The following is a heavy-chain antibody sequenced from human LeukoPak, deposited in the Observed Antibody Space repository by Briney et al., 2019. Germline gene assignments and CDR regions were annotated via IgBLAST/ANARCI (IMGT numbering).Heavy chain of an antibody. CDR2: INWNGGST. Sequence: GGSLRLSCAASGFTFDNYGMSWLRQAPGKGLEWVSGINWNGGSTGYADSVKGRFTISRDNAKNSLYLQVNSLRAEDTALYYCARENPSRGVISRGAFDIWGQGTMVTVSS. J-gene: IGHJ3*02. D-gene: IGHD3-10*01. CDR3: ARENPSRGVISRGAFDI. CDR1: GFTFDNYG. V-gene: IGHV3-20*04.